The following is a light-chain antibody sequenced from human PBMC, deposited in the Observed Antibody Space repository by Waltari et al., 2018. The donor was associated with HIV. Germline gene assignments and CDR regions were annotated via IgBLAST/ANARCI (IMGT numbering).Light chain of an antibody. V-gene: IGKV3-15*01. Sequence: EILMTQSPATLSVSPGEGATLSCGASQSVSSDLAWYQQKPGQAPRLLIYGASTRATGIPARFSGSGSGTEFTLTISSLQSADFAIYYCQQYNVWPGTFGQGTKVEIK. CDR2: GAS. J-gene: IGKJ1*01. CDR1: QSVSSD. CDR3: QQYNVWPGT.